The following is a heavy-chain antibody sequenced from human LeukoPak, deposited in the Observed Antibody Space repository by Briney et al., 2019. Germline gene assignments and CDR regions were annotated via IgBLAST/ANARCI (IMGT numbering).Heavy chain of an antibody. Sequence: ASVKVSCKASGYAFSRYGMNWVRQAPGQGLEWMGWINPNSGGTNYAQKFQGRVTMTRDTSISTAYMELSRLRSDDTAVYYCASGGPLEREIVLFFSDFWGQGTLVTVSS. J-gene: IGHJ4*02. D-gene: IGHD5-12*01. CDR1: GYAFSRYG. CDR2: INPNSGGT. CDR3: ASGGPLEREIVLFFSDF. V-gene: IGHV1-2*02.